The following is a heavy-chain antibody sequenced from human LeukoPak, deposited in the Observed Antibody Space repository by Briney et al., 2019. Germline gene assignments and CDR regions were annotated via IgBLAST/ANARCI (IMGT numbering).Heavy chain of an antibody. Sequence: SVKVSCKASGGTFSSYAISWVRQAPGQGLEWMGGIIPIFGTVNYAQKFQGRVTITTDESTSTAYMGLSSLRSEDTAVYYCASTPCSGGSCHGNYYYYMDVWGKGTTVTVSS. CDR1: GGTFSSYA. V-gene: IGHV1-69*05. CDR3: ASTPCSGGSCHGNYYYYMDV. CDR2: IIPIFGTV. D-gene: IGHD2-15*01. J-gene: IGHJ6*03.